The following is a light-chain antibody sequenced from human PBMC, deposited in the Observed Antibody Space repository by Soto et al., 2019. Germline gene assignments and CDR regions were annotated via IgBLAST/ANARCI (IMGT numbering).Light chain of an antibody. V-gene: IGLV2-14*01. CDR3: DSYTSSRAYV. CDR1: SSDVGGYNY. CDR2: EVS. J-gene: IGLJ1*01. Sequence: QSALTQPRSASGSPGQSITISCTGTSSDVGGYNYVSWYQQHPAKAPKLIIHEVSNRPSGVSNRFSGSKSGNTASLTISGLQAEDEADYYCDSYTSSRAYVFGIGTKLTVL.